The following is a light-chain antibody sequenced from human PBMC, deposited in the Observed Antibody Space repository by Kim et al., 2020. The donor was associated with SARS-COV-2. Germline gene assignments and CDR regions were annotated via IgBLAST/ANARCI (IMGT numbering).Light chain of an antibody. CDR1: QSVSSY. CDR2: DAS. V-gene: IGKV3-11*01. J-gene: IGKJ4*01. CDR3: QQRSNWPPFT. Sequence: PGERATLSCRASQSVSSYLAWYQQKPGQAPRLLIYDASNRATGIPARFSGSGSGTDFTLTISSLEPEDFAVYYCQQRSNWPPFTFGGGTKVDIK.